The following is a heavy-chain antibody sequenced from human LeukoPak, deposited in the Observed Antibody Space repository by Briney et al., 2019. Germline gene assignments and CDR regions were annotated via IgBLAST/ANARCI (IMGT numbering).Heavy chain of an antibody. CDR3: ARSNDFWSGFLAYYYGMDV. V-gene: IGHV3-23*01. CDR2: ISGSGGST. Sequence: PGGSLRLSCAASGFTFSSYAMSWVRQAPGKGLEWVSAISGSGGSTYYADSVKGRFTISRDNSKNTLYLQMNSLRVEDTAVYYCARSNDFWSGFLAYYYGMDVWGQGTTVTVSS. CDR1: GFTFSSYA. D-gene: IGHD3-3*01. J-gene: IGHJ6*02.